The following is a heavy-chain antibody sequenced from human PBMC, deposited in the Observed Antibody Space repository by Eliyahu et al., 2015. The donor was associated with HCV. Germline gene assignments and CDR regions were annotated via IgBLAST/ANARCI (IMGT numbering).Heavy chain of an antibody. CDR3: ARDFRQAAAGPGVRLFDY. D-gene: IGHD6-13*01. CDR1: GFTFSSYX. CDR2: IWYDGSNK. Sequence: QVQLVESGGGVVQPGRSLRLSCAASGFTFSSYXXHWVRQAPGKGVEWVAVIWYDGSNKYYADSVKGRFTISRDNSKNTLYLQMNSLRAEDTAVYYCARDFRQAAAGPGVRLFDYWGQGTLVTVSS. V-gene: IGHV3-33*01. J-gene: IGHJ4*02.